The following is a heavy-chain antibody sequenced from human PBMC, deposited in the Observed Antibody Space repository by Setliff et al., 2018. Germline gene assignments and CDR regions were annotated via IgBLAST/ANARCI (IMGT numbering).Heavy chain of an antibody. CDR1: GYTFTSYD. J-gene: IGHJ3*02. CDR3: AISTIFGVVSPTPDAFDI. V-gene: IGHV1-8*02. Sequence: GALVKVSCKASGYTFTSYDINWVRQATGQGLEWMGWMNPNSGNTGYAQKFQGRVTMTRNTSISTAYMELSSLRSEDTAVYYCAISTIFGVVSPTPDAFDIWGQGTMVTVSS. D-gene: IGHD3-3*01. CDR2: MNPNSGNT.